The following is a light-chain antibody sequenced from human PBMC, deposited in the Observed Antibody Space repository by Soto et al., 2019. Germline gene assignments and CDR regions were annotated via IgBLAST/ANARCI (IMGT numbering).Light chain of an antibody. CDR2: GAS. J-gene: IGKJ1*01. Sequence: EIVMTQSPATLSVSPGERATLSCRASQSISTTLAWYQHKPGQAPRLLIYGASTRATGIPARFSGSGSGTEFTLTISSLQSEDFAVYYCHQYNNWPPWTFGQGTKVEIK. CDR3: HQYNNWPPWT. V-gene: IGKV3-15*01. CDR1: QSISTT.